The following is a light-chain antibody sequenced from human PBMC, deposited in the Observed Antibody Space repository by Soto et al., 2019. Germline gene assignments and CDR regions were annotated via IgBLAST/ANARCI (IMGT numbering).Light chain of an antibody. V-gene: IGKV3-20*01. Sequence: EIVLTQSPGTLSLSPGEKATLSCRASQSVSSAFLAWYQQKPGQAPRLLIYGVSNRATGSPDRFSGSGSGTDFILTISRREPEDFALYYCGQFVSSPPRTFGQGTKVEIK. CDR3: GQFVSSPPRT. CDR2: GVS. J-gene: IGKJ1*01. CDR1: QSVSSAF.